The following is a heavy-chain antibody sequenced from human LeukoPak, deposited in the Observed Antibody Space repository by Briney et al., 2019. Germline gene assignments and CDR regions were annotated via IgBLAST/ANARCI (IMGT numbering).Heavy chain of an antibody. D-gene: IGHD3-10*01. CDR3: ARDTSGSYSVTYFDS. CDR1: GFTFSSDS. CDR2: IDSSSSYI. J-gene: IGHJ4*02. Sequence: PGGSLRLSCVASGFTFSSDSMNWVRQAPGKGIEWVSYIDSSSSYIYYADSVKGRFTIPRDNAKNSLYLQMNSLRAEDTAVYYCARDTSGSYSVTYFDSWGQGTLVTVSS. V-gene: IGHV3-21*01.